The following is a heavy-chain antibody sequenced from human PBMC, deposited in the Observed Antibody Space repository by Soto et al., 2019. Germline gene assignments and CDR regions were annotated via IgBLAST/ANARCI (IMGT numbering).Heavy chain of an antibody. CDR3: ARDQVAVAGASAEYFQH. CDR1: GDSVSSNSAA. J-gene: IGHJ1*01. V-gene: IGHV6-1*01. D-gene: IGHD6-19*01. Sequence: QVQLQQSGPGLVKPSQTLSLTCAISGDSVSSNSAAWNWIRQSPSRGLEWLGRTYYRSKWYNDYAVSVKSRITISPDTSKNQFSLQLNSVTPEDTAVYYCARDQVAVAGASAEYFQHWGQGTLVTVSS. CDR2: TYYRSKWYN.